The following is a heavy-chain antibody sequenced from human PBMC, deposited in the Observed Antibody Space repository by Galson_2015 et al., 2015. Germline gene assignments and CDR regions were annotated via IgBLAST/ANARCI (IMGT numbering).Heavy chain of an antibody. J-gene: IGHJ4*02. CDR1: GGTFSSYA. CDR2: IIPIFGTA. D-gene: IGHD4-23*01. CDR3: ARGHDYGGKVLDY. Sequence: SVKVSCKASGGTFSSYAISWVRQAPGQGLEWMGGIIPIFGTANYAQKFQGRVTITADESTSTAYMELSSLRSEDTAVYYCARGHDYGGKVLDYWGQGTLVTVSS. V-gene: IGHV1-69*13.